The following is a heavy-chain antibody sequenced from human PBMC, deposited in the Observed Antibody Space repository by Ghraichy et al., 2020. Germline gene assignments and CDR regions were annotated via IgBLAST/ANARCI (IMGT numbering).Heavy chain of an antibody. CDR3: ATVPAFLYKGGLDH. CDR1: GFAFSTSA. CDR2: ITYSGATT. D-gene: IGHD1-1*01. J-gene: IGHJ4*02. Sequence: GGSLRLSCTASGFAFSTSAFRWVRQTPGKGLEWVAGITYSGATTYYPVSVKGRFTISRDNSESTLDLQMHNLRPDDTAFYFCATVPAFLYKGGLDHCGQGPPVTVSS. V-gene: IGHV3-30*03.